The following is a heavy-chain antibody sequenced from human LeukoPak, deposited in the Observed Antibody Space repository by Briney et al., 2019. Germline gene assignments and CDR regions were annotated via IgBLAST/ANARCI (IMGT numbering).Heavy chain of an antibody. CDR3: ARDWGYYYYYGMDV. D-gene: IGHD3-16*01. V-gene: IGHV3-21*01. Sequence: GGSLRLSCAASGFTFSSYSMNWVRQAPGKGLEGVSSISSSSSYIYYADSVKGRFTISRDSAKNSLYLQMNSLRAEDTAVYYCARDWGYYYYYGMDVWGQGTTVTVSS. CDR1: GFTFSSYS. CDR2: ISSSSSYI. J-gene: IGHJ6*02.